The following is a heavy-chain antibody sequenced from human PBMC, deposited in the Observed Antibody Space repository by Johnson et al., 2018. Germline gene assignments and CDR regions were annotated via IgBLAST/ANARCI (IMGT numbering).Heavy chain of an antibody. V-gene: IGHV3-30*18. CDR1: GFTFSTYG. D-gene: IGHD7-27*01. Sequence: VQLVESGGGVVQPGRSLRLSCAASGFTFSTYGMHWVRQAPGKGLEWVAIISYDGSNKYYAESVKGRVTISRDNSKNTLYLEMNSLRVEDTAVYYCAKKVGLGIDCMDVWGKGTTVIVSS. J-gene: IGHJ6*03. CDR3: AKKVGLGIDCMDV. CDR2: ISYDGSNK.